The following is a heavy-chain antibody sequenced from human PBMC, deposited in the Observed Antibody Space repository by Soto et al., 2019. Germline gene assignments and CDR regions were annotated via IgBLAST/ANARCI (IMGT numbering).Heavy chain of an antibody. Sequence: QVLLMQSGAEVKKPGSSVKVSCTSSGGPFSSYGISWVRQVPGQGLEWLGGIIPLFGTASYARKFQDRLTISADESTTTAYMALSSLTSEDTAMYFCERDGTIQMANFDFWGQGTLVTVSS. CDR2: IIPLFGTA. J-gene: IGHJ4*02. CDR3: ERDGTIQMANFDF. V-gene: IGHV1-69*01. CDR1: GGPFSSYG. D-gene: IGHD1-1*01.